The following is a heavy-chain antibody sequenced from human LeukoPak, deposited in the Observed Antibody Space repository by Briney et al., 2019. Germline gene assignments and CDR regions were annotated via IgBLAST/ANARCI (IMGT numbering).Heavy chain of an antibody. CDR2: IFSSGST. CDR1: GGSINNY. CDR3: ARGRAVTTGDDY. Sequence: SETLSLTCTVSGGSINNYWSWIRQPARKGLEWIGRIFSSGSTVYHPSRKSRVTMSVDTSRNSFSLKLTSVTAADTAVYYCARGRAVTTGDDYWGQGTLVTVSS. D-gene: IGHD4-17*01. V-gene: IGHV4-4*07. J-gene: IGHJ4*02.